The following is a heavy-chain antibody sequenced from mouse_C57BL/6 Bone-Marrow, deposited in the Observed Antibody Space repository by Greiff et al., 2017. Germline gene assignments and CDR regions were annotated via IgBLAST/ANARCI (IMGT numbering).Heavy chain of an antibody. D-gene: IGHD2-3*01. CDR1: GFSFNTYA. CDR3: VRHAYDGYQAWFAY. J-gene: IGHJ3*01. Sequence: EAGGGLVQPKGSLKLSCAASGFSFNTYAMNWVRQAPGKGLEWVARIRSKSNNYATYYADSVKDRFTISRDDSESMLYMQMNNLKTEDTAMYYCVRHAYDGYQAWFAYWGQGTLVTVSA. V-gene: IGHV10-1*01. CDR2: IRSKSNNYAT.